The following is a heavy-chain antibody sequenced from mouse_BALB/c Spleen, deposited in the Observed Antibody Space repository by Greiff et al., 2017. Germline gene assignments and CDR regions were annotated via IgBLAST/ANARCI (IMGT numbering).Heavy chain of an antibody. V-gene: IGHV5-4*02. D-gene: IGHD4-1*02. J-gene: IGHJ3*01. CDR3: ARGPTGTGAWFAY. Sequence: EVKLVESGGGLVKPGGSLKLSCAASGFTFSDYYMYWVRQTPEKRLEWVATISDGGSYTYYPDSVKGRFTISRDNAKNNLYLQMSSLKSEDTAMYYCARGPTGTGAWFAYWGQGTLVTVSA. CDR2: ISDGGSYT. CDR1: GFTFSDYY.